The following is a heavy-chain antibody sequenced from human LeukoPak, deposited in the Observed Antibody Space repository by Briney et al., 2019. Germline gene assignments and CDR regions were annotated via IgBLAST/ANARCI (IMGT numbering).Heavy chain of an antibody. CDR2: ISYSSSTI. V-gene: IGHV3-48*02. Sequence: PGGSLRLSCAASGFTFSNAWMSWVRQAPGKGLEWVSYISYSSSTIYYAESVKGRFTISRDNAKSSLYLQMNSLRDEDTAVYYCAKDNRGGWPFDFWGQGALVTVSS. CDR1: GFTFSNAW. D-gene: IGHD6-19*01. J-gene: IGHJ4*02. CDR3: AKDNRGGWPFDF.